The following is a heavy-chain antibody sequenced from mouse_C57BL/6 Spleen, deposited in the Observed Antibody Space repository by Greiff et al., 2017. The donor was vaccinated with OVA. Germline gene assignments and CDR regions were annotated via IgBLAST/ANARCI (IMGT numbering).Heavy chain of an antibody. CDR3: TRSAYYSKFYAMDY. J-gene: IGHJ4*01. CDR2: ISSGGDYI. CDR1: GFTFSSYA. V-gene: IGHV5-9-1*02. D-gene: IGHD2-5*01. Sequence: EVKLVESGEGLVKPGGSLKLSCAASGFTFSSYAMSWVRQTPEKRLEWVAFISSGGDYIYYADTVKGRFTISRDNARNTLYLQMSSLKSEDTAMYYCTRSAYYSKFYAMDYWGQGTSVTVSS.